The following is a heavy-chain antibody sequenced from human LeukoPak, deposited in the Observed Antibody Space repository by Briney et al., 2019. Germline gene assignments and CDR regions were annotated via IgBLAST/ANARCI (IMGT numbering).Heavy chain of an antibody. Sequence: GGSLRLSCAASGFTFSSYWMSWVRHAPGKGLEWVANIKQDGSEKYYVDSVKGRFTISRDNAKNLLYLQMNSLRAEDTAVYYCARDRNTDFWSGYYTNYFDYWGQGTLVTVSS. J-gene: IGHJ4*02. V-gene: IGHV3-7*01. D-gene: IGHD3-3*01. CDR1: GFTFSSYW. CDR2: IKQDGSEK. CDR3: ARDRNTDFWSGYYTNYFDY.